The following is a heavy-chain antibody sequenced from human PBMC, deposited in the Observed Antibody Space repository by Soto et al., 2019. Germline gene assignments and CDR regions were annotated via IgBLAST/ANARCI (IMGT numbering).Heavy chain of an antibody. CDR3: AREGLDTAGFFDI. CDR1: GFSFSRYW. D-gene: IGHD6-13*01. J-gene: IGHJ3*02. Sequence: GGSLRLSCVASGFSFSRYWMHWVRQAPGKGLEWVSRIKSDGTSTSYADSVKGRFTISRDSAKNTLYLQMDNLRAEDTSVYYCAREGLDTAGFFDIWGQGTMVTVSS. CDR2: IKSDGTST. V-gene: IGHV3-74*01.